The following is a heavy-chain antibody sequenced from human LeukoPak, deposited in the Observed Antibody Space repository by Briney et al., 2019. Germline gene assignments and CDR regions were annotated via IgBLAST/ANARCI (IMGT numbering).Heavy chain of an antibody. CDR1: GYTFTSYY. Sequence: ASVKVSCKASGYTFTSYYMHWVRQAPGQGLEWMGIINPRGGSTSYAQKFQGRVTMTRDTSTSTVYMELSSLRSEDTAVYYCARDTLVRITMVRGVHYGMDVWGQGTTVTVSS. CDR2: INPRGGST. V-gene: IGHV1-46*01. D-gene: IGHD3-10*01. J-gene: IGHJ6*02. CDR3: ARDTLVRITMVRGVHYGMDV.